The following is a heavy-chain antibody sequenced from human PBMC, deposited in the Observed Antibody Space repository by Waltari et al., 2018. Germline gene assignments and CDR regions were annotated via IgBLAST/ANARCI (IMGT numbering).Heavy chain of an antibody. J-gene: IGHJ4*02. D-gene: IGHD3-10*01. V-gene: IGHV3-30*02. CDR3: VKGEIYGNSPKD. Sequence: QVQLVESGGGVVQPGGSLRLSCAASGFTFNRYTMHWVRQAPGEGLEWMTFIEFDGSNQYYVDSVKGRFIISRDNSKNIVYLQMNSLRPEDTAVYYCVKGEIYGNSPKDWGQGTLVTVSS. CDR1: GFTFNRYT. CDR2: IEFDGSNQ.